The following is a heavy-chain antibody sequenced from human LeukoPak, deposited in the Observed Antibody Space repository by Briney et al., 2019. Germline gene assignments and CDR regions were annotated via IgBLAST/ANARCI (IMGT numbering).Heavy chain of an antibody. Sequence: GGSLRLYCAASGYTFSSYSMNWVRQAPGKGLEWVSSISSSSSYIYYADSVKGRFTISRDNAKNSLYLQMNSLRAEDTAVYYCARDGSYYDFWSGSYTEVYFDYWGQGTLVTVSS. V-gene: IGHV3-21*01. CDR1: GYTFSSYS. CDR2: ISSSSSYI. D-gene: IGHD3-3*01. J-gene: IGHJ4*02. CDR3: ARDGSYYDFWSGSYTEVYFDY.